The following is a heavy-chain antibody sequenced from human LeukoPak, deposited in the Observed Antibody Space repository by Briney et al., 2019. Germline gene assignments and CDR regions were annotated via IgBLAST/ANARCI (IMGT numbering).Heavy chain of an antibody. D-gene: IGHD4-23*01. CDR1: GFDFSNYY. V-gene: IGHV3-7*01. J-gene: IGHJ4*02. Sequence: GGSVRLSCEASGFDFSNYYMSWVRQAPGEGLEWLANIKYDGTYTNYKDSVKGRLTLSRDNAKNSVYLQMNSLRAEDTAVYYCTRDEGATVATYRFDFWGRGTLVTVSS. CDR3: TRDEGATVATYRFDF. CDR2: IKYDGTYT.